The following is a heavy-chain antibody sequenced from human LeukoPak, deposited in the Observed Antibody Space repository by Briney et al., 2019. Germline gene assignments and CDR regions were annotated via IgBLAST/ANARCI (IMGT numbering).Heavy chain of an antibody. V-gene: IGHV3-23*01. J-gene: IGHJ4*02. CDR2: ISGSGGST. Sequence: GGSLRLSCAASGFTFSSYGMHWVRRAPGKGLEWVSAISGSGGSTYYADSVKGRFTISRDNSKNTLYLQMNSLRAEDTAVYYCAKDRPRDYYDSSGYYDYWGQGTLVTVSS. CDR3: AKDRPRDYYDSSGYYDY. CDR1: GFTFSSYG. D-gene: IGHD3-22*01.